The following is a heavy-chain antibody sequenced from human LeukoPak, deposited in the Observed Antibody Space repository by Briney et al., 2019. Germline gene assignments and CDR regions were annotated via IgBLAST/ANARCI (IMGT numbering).Heavy chain of an antibody. Sequence: YPGGSLRLSCAASGFTFDDYAMHWVRQAPGKGLEWVSGISWNSGSICYADSVKGRFTISRDNAKNSLYLQMNSLRAEDTAVYYCAKDGNGNWNYHFFDYWGQGTLVTVSS. CDR2: ISWNSGSI. CDR3: AKDGNGNWNYHFFDY. D-gene: IGHD1-7*01. CDR1: GFTFDDYA. V-gene: IGHV3-9*01. J-gene: IGHJ4*02.